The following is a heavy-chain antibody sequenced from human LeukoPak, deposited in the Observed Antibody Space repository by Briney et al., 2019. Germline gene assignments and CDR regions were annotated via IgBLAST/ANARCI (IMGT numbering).Heavy chain of an antibody. D-gene: IGHD3-3*01. V-gene: IGHV3-74*01. CDR3: ARDNEWLLYDY. J-gene: IGHJ4*02. CDR1: GFTFSSYS. Sequence: GGSLRLSCAASGFTFSSYSMHWVRQAPGKGLVWVSRIKTDGTTTNYADSVEGRFTISRDNAKNTLFLQMNSLRAEDTAVYYCARDNEWLLYDYWGQGTLVTVSS. CDR2: IKTDGTTT.